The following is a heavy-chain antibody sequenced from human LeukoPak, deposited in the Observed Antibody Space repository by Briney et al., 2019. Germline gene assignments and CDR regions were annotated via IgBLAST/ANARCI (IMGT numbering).Heavy chain of an antibody. V-gene: IGHV4-39*01. CDR3: ARLNRGTYYRFDY. Sequence: PSETLSLTCTVSGGSISSGSYYCDWIRQPPGKGLEWIGNVYYSGNTYYNPSLKSRVTISVDTSKNQFSLKLNFVTAADTAVYYCARLNRGTYYRFDYWGQGTLVTVSS. CDR2: VYYSGNT. J-gene: IGHJ4*02. D-gene: IGHD1-26*01. CDR1: GGSISSGSYY.